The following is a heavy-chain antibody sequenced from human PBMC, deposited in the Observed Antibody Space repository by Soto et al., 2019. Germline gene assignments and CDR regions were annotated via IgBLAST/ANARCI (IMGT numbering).Heavy chain of an antibody. Sequence: GGSLRLSCAASGFTLSSYAMHWVRQAPGKGLEWVAVISYDGSNKYYADSVKGRFTISRDNAKNSLYLQMNSLRAEDTAVYYCARETNPCSGGSCYDEYYYFMDVWGKGTTVPVSS. J-gene: IGHJ6*03. CDR2: ISYDGSNK. CDR1: GFTLSSYA. V-gene: IGHV3-30-3*01. D-gene: IGHD2-15*01. CDR3: ARETNPCSGGSCYDEYYYFMDV.